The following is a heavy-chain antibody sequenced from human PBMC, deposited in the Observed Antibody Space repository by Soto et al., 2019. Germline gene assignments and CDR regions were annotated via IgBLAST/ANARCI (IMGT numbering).Heavy chain of an antibody. CDR3: ARALVPSKRNYYYGMDV. CDR1: GGSISSGGYS. V-gene: IGHV4-30-2*01. Sequence: SETLSLTCAVSGGSISSGGYSWSWIRQPPGKGLEWIGYIYHSGSTYYNPSLKSRVTISVDRSKNQFSLKLSSVAAADTAVYYCARALVPSKRNYYYGMDVWGQGTSVTVSS. D-gene: IGHD1-26*01. J-gene: IGHJ6*02. CDR2: IYHSGST.